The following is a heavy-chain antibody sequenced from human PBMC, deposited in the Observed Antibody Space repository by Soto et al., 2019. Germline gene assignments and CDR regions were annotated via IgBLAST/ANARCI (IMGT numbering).Heavy chain of an antibody. Sequence: ASVKVSCKASGYTFSNYEMHWVRQAPGQRLEWMGWINAGNGNTKSSQKFQGRVTITRDTSSSTAYMELSSLRSEDTAVYYCARCITLVRGVRSYGMDVWGQ. V-gene: IGHV1-3*01. D-gene: IGHD3-10*01. CDR1: GYTFSNYE. CDR2: INAGNGNT. J-gene: IGHJ6*02. CDR3: ARCITLVRGVRSYGMDV.